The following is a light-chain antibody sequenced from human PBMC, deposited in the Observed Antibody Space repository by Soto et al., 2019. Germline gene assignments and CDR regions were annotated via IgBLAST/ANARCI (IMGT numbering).Light chain of an antibody. CDR2: LEGSGSY. Sequence: QPVLTQSSSASASLGSSVKLTCTLSSGHSSYIIAWHQQQPGKAPRYLMKLEGSGSYNKGSGVPDRFSGSSSGADRYLTISNLQSEDEAGYYCETWDSNTHWVFGGGTKLTVL. CDR3: ETWDSNTHWV. CDR1: SGHSSYI. V-gene: IGLV4-60*03. J-gene: IGLJ3*02.